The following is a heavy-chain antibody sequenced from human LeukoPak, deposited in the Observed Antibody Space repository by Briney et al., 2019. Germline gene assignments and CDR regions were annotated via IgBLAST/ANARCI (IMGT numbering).Heavy chain of an antibody. J-gene: IGHJ4*02. CDR1: GYSFTSHW. D-gene: IGHD3-10*01. V-gene: IGHV5-51*01. Sequence: GESLQISCRGSGYSFTSHWIGWVRQMPGKGLEWMGIIYPGDFDTRYSPSFQGQVTISADKSTSTAYLQWSSLKASDTAMYYCARHYGSGRYDYWGQGTLVTVSS. CDR2: IYPGDFDT. CDR3: ARHYGSGRYDY.